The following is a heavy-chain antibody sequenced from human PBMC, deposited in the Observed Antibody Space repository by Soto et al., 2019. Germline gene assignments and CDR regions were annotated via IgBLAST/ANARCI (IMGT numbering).Heavy chain of an antibody. Sequence: EVQLVESGGGLVQPGGSLRLSCAASGFTFNSYWMHWVRQAPGKGLVWVSRLNSDGSSKYYGDSMKGRFTISRHNAENTVYLQMNSLRDEATAVYFCARGLKNYYAMDVWGKGTTVTVSS. CDR1: GFTFNSYW. V-gene: IGHV3-74*01. D-gene: IGHD3-16*01. CDR2: LNSDGSSK. CDR3: ARGLKNYYAMDV. J-gene: IGHJ6*04.